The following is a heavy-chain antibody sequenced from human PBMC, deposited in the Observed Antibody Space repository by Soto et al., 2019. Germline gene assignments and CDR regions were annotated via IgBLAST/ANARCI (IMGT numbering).Heavy chain of an antibody. V-gene: IGHV4-4*02. D-gene: IGHD3-16*02. CDR2: IYHSGST. CDR3: AREGGARWGTYRPPAPRFDY. Sequence: SETLSLTCAVSGGSISSENWWSWVRQSPGKGLEWIGEIYHSGSTNSNPSLKSRVTISVDKSKNQFSLKLSSVTAPDTGVHYCAREGGARWGTYRPPAPRFDYWVQGTLVTVSS. CDR1: GGSISSENW. J-gene: IGHJ4*02.